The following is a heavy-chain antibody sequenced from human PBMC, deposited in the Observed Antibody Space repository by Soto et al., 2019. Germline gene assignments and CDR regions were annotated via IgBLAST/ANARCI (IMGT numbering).Heavy chain of an antibody. Sequence: QVQLQESGPGLVKPSETLSLSCTVSGASISDYYWSWLRQPPGKRPEWIGYIHYRGSTNYNPSRKSRVTMSVATSKNQFSLRLTSVTAADTAVYYCARDSVGSGYDWGQGTLVTVSS. D-gene: IGHD5-12*01. J-gene: IGHJ4*02. V-gene: IGHV4-59*01. CDR1: GASISDYY. CDR2: IHYRGST. CDR3: ARDSVGSGYD.